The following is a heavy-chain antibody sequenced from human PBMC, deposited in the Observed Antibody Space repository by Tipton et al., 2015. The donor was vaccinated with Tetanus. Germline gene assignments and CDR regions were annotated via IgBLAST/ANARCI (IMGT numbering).Heavy chain of an antibody. CDR1: GVSINNYY. J-gene: IGHJ5*02. CDR3: VRSHVFRLTLFGEEIPRSGRFDP. V-gene: IGHV4-59*01. D-gene: IGHD3-3*01. CDR2: IYYNGDT. Sequence: TLSLTCSVSGVSINNYYWNWIRQSPGKGLEWLGNIYYNGDTDYNPSLRGRATISLDKAKNHFSLRLRSVTAADTALYYCVRSHVFRLTLFGEEIPRSGRFDPWGQGTLVTVSS.